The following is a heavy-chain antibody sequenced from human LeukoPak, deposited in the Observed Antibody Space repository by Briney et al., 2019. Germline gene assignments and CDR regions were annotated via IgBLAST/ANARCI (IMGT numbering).Heavy chain of an antibody. Sequence: TGGSLRLSCAASGFSFSSYEMTWVRQAPGKGLEWVSYINSRVTTIYYADSVKGRFTISRDNAKNSLYLQMNSLRAEDTAVYFCARVEMVGATAFDYWGQGTLVTVSS. CDR2: INSRVTTI. J-gene: IGHJ4*02. CDR3: ARVEMVGATAFDY. CDR1: GFSFSSYE. V-gene: IGHV3-48*03. D-gene: IGHD1-26*01.